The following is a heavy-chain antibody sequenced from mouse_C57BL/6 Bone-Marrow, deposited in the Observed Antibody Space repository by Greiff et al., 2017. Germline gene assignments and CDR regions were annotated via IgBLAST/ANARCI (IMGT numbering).Heavy chain of an antibody. Sequence: EVQRVESGGDLVKPGGSLKLSCAASGFTFSSSGMFWVRQTPDKRLEWVATISSGGSYTYYPDSVKGRFPISRDNAKNTLYLQMSSLKAEDTAMYYCARDYGRPSFDYWGQGTTLTVSS. V-gene: IGHV5-6*01. CDR1: GFTFSSSG. J-gene: IGHJ2*01. D-gene: IGHD1-1*01. CDR2: ISSGGSYT. CDR3: ARDYGRPSFDY.